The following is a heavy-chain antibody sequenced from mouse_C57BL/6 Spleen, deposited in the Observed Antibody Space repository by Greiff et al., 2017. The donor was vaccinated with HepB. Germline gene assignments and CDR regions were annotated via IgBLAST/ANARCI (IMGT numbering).Heavy chain of an antibody. D-gene: IGHD4-1*01. Sequence: VQLVESGAELAKPGASVKLSCKASGYTFTSYWMHWVKQRPGQGLEWIGYINPSSGYTKYNQKFKDKATLTADKSSSTAYMQLSSLTYEDSAVYYCAVPKLGRAWFAYWGQGTLVTVSA. CDR2: INPSSGYT. CDR1: GYTFTSYW. V-gene: IGHV1-7*01. CDR3: AVPKLGRAWFAY. J-gene: IGHJ3*01.